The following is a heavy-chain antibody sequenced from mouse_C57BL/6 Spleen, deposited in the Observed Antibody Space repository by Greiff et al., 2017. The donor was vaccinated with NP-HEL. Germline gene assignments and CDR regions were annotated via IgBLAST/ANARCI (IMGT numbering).Heavy chain of an antibody. Sequence: QVQLQQSGAELVKPGASVKLSCKASGYTFTEYTIHWVKQRSGQGLEWIGWFYPGSGSIKYNEKFKDKATLTADKSSSTASMELSRLTSEDSAVYLCSRQTAQATRGYAMDYWGQGTSVTVSS. V-gene: IGHV1-62-2*01. J-gene: IGHJ4*01. CDR2: FYPGSGSI. D-gene: IGHD3-2*02. CDR1: GYTFTEYT. CDR3: SRQTAQATRGYAMDY.